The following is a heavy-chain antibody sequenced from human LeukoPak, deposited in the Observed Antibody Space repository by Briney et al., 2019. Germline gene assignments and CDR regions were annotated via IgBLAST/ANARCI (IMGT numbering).Heavy chain of an antibody. CDR3: ARSRGDEYSSSADFDY. CDR1: GYTFTGYY. J-gene: IGHJ4*02. V-gene: IGHV1-2*02. CDR2: INPNSGGT. D-gene: IGHD6-6*01. Sequence: GASVKVSCKASGYTFTGYYMHWVRQAPGQGLEWMGWINPNSGGTNYAQKFQGRATMTRDTSISTAYMELSRLRSDDTAVYYCARSRGDEYSSSADFDYWGQGTLVTVSS.